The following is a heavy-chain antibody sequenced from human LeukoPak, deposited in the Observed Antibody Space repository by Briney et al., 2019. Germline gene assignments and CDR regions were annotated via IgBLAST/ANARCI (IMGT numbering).Heavy chain of an antibody. V-gene: IGHV1-69*05. D-gene: IGHD6-25*01. CDR3: ARPEQRLRGAFDI. CDR2: IIPIFGTA. Sequence: SVKVSCKASGGTFSSYAISWVRQAPGQGLEWMGGIIPIFGTANYAQKFQGRVTITTDESTSTAYMELSSLRSEDTAVYYCARPEQRLRGAFDIWGQGTMVTVSS. J-gene: IGHJ3*02. CDR1: GGTFSSYA.